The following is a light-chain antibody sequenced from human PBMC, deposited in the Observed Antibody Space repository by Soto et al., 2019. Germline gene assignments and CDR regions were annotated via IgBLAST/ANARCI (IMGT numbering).Light chain of an antibody. V-gene: IGLV2-14*03. CDR2: DVN. J-gene: IGLJ2*01. CDR1: SSDIGAYNF. Sequence: QSALTQPASVSGSPGQSITISCTGTSSDIGAYNFVSWYQQHPGQAPKLMLYDVNIRPSGCSNRFSGSKSGNTASLTISGREAADEDDDYCTSWTTSTTMIFGGGTKLTVL. CDR3: TSWTTSTTMI.